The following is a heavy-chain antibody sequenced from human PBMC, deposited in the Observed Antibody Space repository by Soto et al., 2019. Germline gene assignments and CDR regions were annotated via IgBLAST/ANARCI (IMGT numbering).Heavy chain of an antibody. V-gene: IGHV1-69*12. Sequence: QVQLVQSGAEVKKPGSSVKVSCKVSGGTFSNYAIDWVRLAPGHGLAWMGGIVPIFGTTYYTQKFQGRATIIADDSTTTAYLEMSSLRSEDTAIYYCARVDAVSGLYNYHGLDVWGQGTAVTVSS. CDR2: IVPIFGTT. D-gene: IGHD6-19*01. J-gene: IGHJ6*02. CDR1: GGTFSNYA. CDR3: ARVDAVSGLYNYHGLDV.